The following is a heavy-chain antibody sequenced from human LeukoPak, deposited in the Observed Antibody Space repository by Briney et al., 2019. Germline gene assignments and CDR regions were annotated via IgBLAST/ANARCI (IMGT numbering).Heavy chain of an antibody. D-gene: IGHD1-1*01. V-gene: IGHV4-34*01. Sequence: SSETLSLTCAVYGGSFSGYYWSWIRQPPGKGLEWIGEINHSGSTNYNPSLKSRVTISVDTSKNQFSLKLSSVTAADTAVYYCARVIPPSYDVNAFDIWGQGTMVTVSS. CDR2: INHSGST. J-gene: IGHJ3*02. CDR1: GGSFSGYY. CDR3: ARVIPPSYDVNAFDI.